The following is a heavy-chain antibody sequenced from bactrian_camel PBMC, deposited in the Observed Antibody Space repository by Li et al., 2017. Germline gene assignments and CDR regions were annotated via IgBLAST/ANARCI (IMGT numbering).Heavy chain of an antibody. D-gene: IGHD3*01. J-gene: IGHJ6*01. CDR1: GLSASSYW. Sequence: HVQLVESGGGSVQPGGSLRLSCAVSGLSASSYWMYWVRQAPGKGFEWISTISFSGRTIGYADSVKGRFTVSRDNAKNTLYLQMNNLKTEDTGVYYCATAPMFPAWGQGTQVTVS. CDR3: ATAPMFPA. CDR2: ISFSGRTI. V-gene: IGHV3S1*01.